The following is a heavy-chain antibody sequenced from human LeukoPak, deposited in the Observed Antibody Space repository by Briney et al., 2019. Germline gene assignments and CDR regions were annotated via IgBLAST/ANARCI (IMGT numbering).Heavy chain of an antibody. Sequence: ASVKVSCKASGYTFTGYYMHWVRQAPGQGLGWMGWINPNSGGTNYAQKFQGRVTMTRDTSISTAYMELSRLRSDDTAVYYCAREGRAAGYYYGMDVWGQGTTVTVSS. J-gene: IGHJ6*02. CDR3: AREGRAAGYYYGMDV. CDR1: GYTFTGYY. CDR2: INPNSGGT. V-gene: IGHV1-2*02. D-gene: IGHD6-13*01.